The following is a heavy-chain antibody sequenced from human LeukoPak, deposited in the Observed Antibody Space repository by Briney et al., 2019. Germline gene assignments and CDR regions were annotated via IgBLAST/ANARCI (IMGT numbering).Heavy chain of an antibody. J-gene: IGHJ5*02. V-gene: IGHV4-61*02. CDR1: GGSIRSGSYY. CDR2: IYTSGNN. D-gene: IGHD3-3*01. Sequence: SETLSLTCTVSGGSIRSGSYYWTWIRQPAGKGLEWIGRIYTSGNNNYNLSLKSRATISLATTKNQFSLKLSSLTAADTAVYYCARVLASDNDFWSGSQFWFDPWGQGILVTVSS. CDR3: ARVLASDNDFWSGSQFWFDP.